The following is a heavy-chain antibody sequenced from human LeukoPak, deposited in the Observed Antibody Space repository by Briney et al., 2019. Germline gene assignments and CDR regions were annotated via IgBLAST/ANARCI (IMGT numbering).Heavy chain of an antibody. V-gene: IGHV4-59*08. CDR1: GGSINNYY. D-gene: IGHD3/OR15-3a*01. CDR3: ARQYSDWLLGRDYFDY. Sequence: SETLSLTGTVSGGSINNYYWSWIRQPPGKGLEWIAYVFYSGTSNYNPSLKSRVTISVDTSKNQFSLRLTSVTAADTAVYYCARQYSDWLLGRDYFDYWGQGTLVTVSS. CDR2: VFYSGTS. J-gene: IGHJ4*02.